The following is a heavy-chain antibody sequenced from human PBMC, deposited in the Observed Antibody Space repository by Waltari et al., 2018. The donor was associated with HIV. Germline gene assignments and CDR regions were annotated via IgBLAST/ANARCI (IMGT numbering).Heavy chain of an antibody. V-gene: IGHV3-48*03. Sequence: EVQLVQSGGGLVRPGGSLRLSCAASGFSISSHAMNWVRQAPGKGLEFISYTGSNGFTRYYADSVKGRFTVSRDNAKNSVFLQLNALRPEDTGIYYCARIQWFGEFLLDSWGQGILVAVSS. D-gene: IGHD3-10*01. CDR2: TGSNGFTR. CDR3: ARIQWFGEFLLDS. J-gene: IGHJ4*02. CDR1: GFSISSHA.